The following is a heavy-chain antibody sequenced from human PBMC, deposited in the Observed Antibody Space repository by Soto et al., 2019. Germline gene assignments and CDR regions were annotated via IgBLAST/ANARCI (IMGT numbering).Heavy chain of an antibody. CDR1: GFTFDDYA. V-gene: IGHV3-9*01. D-gene: IGHD6-13*01. CDR2: INWNSGSI. Sequence: EVQLVESGGGLVQPGRSLILSCAASGFTFDDYAMHWVRQVPGKGLEWVSGINWNSGSIGYADSVKGRFAISRDNAKNSLHLQMNSLRAEDTAFYYCVKDESINWYSGHFRHWGQGTLVTVSS. J-gene: IGHJ1*01. CDR3: VKDESINWYSGHFRH.